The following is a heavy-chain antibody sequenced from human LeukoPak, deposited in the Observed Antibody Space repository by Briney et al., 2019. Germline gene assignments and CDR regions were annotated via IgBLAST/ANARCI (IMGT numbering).Heavy chain of an antibody. V-gene: IGHV3-48*01. J-gene: IGHJ6*03. CDR1: GFTVSSNY. Sequence: GGSLRLSCAAPGFTVSSNYMSWVRQAPGKGLEWVSYISSSSSTIYYADSVKGRFTISRDNAKNSLYLQMNSLRAEDTAVYYCAREYLAARFHYYYYMDVWGKGTTVTVSS. D-gene: IGHD6-6*01. CDR3: AREYLAARFHYYYYMDV. CDR2: ISSSSSTI.